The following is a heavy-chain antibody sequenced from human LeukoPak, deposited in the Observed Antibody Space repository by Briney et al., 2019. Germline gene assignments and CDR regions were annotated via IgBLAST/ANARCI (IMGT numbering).Heavy chain of an antibody. Sequence: SVKVSCKASGGAFSSYTISWVRQAPGQGLGWMGRIIPILGIANYAQKFQGRVTITADKSTSTAYMELSSLRSEDTAVYYCARDLMVATRHNWFDPWGQGTLVTVSS. V-gene: IGHV1-69*04. CDR3: ARDLMVATRHNWFDP. D-gene: IGHD5-12*01. CDR1: GGAFSSYT. CDR2: IIPILGIA. J-gene: IGHJ5*02.